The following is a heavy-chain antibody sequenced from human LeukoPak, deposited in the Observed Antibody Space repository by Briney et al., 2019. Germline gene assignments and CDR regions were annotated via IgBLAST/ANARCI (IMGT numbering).Heavy chain of an antibody. V-gene: IGHV3-74*03. Sequence: GGSLRLSCAASGFTFSSSWMHWVRQAPGKGLMWVSRINADGTMTTYVDSVKGRFTISRDNAKNTLYLQMNSLRVEDTAVYYCVRALTGTDDFWGQGTLVTVSS. J-gene: IGHJ4*02. D-gene: IGHD1-7*01. CDR1: GFTFSSSW. CDR2: INADGTMT. CDR3: VRALTGTDDF.